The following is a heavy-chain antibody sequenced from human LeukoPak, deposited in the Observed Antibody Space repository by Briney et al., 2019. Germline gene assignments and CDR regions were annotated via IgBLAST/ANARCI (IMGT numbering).Heavy chain of an antibody. CDR2: ISSSSSTI. V-gene: IGHV3-48*01. CDR3: ARGTIPLYDY. D-gene: IGHD5-24*01. Sequence: GGSLRLSCAASGFTFSSYWMSWVRQAPGKGLEWLSYISSSSSTIYYADSVKGRFTISRDNAKNSLYLQMNSLRAEDTAVYYCARGTIPLYDYWGQGTLVTVSS. J-gene: IGHJ4*02. CDR1: GFTFSSYW.